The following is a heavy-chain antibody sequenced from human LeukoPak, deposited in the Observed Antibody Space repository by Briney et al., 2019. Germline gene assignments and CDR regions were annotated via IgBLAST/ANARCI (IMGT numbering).Heavy chain of an antibody. D-gene: IGHD3-3*01. CDR2: ISAYNGNT. V-gene: IGHV1-18*01. CDR3: ARSRRVDSHVDY. J-gene: IGHJ4*02. CDR1: GYTFTGYG. Sequence: EASVKVSCNASGYTFTGYGISWVRQAPGQGLEWMGWISAYNGNTNYAQKLQGRVTMTTDTSTSTAYMELRSLRSDDTAVYYCARSRRVDSHVDYWGQGTLVTVSS.